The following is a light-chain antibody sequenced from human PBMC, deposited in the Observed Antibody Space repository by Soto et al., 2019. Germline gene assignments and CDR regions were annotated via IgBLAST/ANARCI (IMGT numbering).Light chain of an antibody. CDR2: RNN. Sequence: QSVLTQPPSASGTPGQRVTISCSGSSSNIGRNYVYWYQQLPGTAPKLLIYRNNKRPSGVPDRFSGSKSGTSASLAISGLRSEDEADYDCAAWDDSLSVLYVFGTGTKLTV. CDR1: SSNIGRNY. V-gene: IGLV1-47*01. CDR3: AAWDDSLSVLYV. J-gene: IGLJ1*01.